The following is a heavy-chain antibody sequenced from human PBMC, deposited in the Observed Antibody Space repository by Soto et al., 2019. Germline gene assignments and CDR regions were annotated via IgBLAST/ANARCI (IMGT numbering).Heavy chain of an antibody. V-gene: IGHV3-15*01. CDR1: GFTFSDAW. CDR2: ITTNFAGQTT. Sequence: EVQLVESGGGLVKPGGSLRLSCVASGFTFSDAWMTWVRQPPGKGLEWVGRITTNFAGQTTAFAAPVKGRFTISRDDTKNSLFLQMNNLRAEDTAVYYCLVTTSAFDIWGRGTTVTVSS. J-gene: IGHJ3*02. D-gene: IGHD4-17*01. CDR3: LVTTSAFDI.